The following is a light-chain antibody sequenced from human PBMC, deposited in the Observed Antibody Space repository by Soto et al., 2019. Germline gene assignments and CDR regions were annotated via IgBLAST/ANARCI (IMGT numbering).Light chain of an antibody. CDR2: AAS. Sequence: IQMTQSPSSLSAPVRHRVTLTCRARHAIRNDLGWYQQTPGKAPKRLIYAASSLQSGVPSGFSGSGSGADFTLTISSLQPEDVAADYCQQLNSYPRITLGQGTRLEIK. CDR3: QQLNSYPRIT. J-gene: IGKJ5*01. CDR1: HAIRND. V-gene: IGKV1-17*01.